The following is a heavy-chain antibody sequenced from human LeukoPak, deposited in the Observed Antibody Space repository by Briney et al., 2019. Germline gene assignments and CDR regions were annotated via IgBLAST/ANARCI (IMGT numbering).Heavy chain of an antibody. D-gene: IGHD3-3*01. CDR3: ARTLWGAFGVVITTRYYGMDV. CDR2: ISGNGYTT. CDR1: GFTFSSYA. V-gene: IGHV3-23*01. Sequence: GGSLRLSCAASGFTFSSYAMSWVRQAPGKGLEWVSGISGNGYTTYYADSVKGRFTISRDNSQNTLYLQMNGLRAEDTAVYYCARTLWGAFGVVITTRYYGMDVWGQGTTVTVSS. J-gene: IGHJ6*02.